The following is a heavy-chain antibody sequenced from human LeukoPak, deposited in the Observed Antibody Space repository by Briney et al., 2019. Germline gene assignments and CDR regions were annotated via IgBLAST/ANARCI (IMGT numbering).Heavy chain of an antibody. CDR2: IYYSGST. CDR1: GGSISSYY. Sequence: PSETLSHTCTVSGGSISSYYWSWIRQPPGKGLEWIGYIYYSGSTNYNPSLKSRVTISVDTSKNQFSLKLNSVTAADTAVYYCARSIVVVPAAKEYMDVWGKGTTVTVSS. D-gene: IGHD2-2*01. CDR3: ARSIVVVPAAKEYMDV. V-gene: IGHV4-59*01. J-gene: IGHJ6*03.